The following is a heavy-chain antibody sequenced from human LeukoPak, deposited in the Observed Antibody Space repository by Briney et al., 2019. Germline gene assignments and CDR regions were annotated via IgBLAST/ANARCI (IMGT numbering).Heavy chain of an antibody. CDR1: GGSISSYY. Sequence: SETLSLTCTVSGGSISSYYWSWIRQPPGKGLEWIGYIYYSGSTNYNPSLKSRVTISVDTSKNQFSLKLSSVTAADTAVYFCVSLGDILTGYPRPYYYGMDVWGQGTTVTVSS. D-gene: IGHD3-9*01. CDR3: VSLGDILTGYPRPYYYGMDV. V-gene: IGHV4-59*01. CDR2: IYYSGST. J-gene: IGHJ6*02.